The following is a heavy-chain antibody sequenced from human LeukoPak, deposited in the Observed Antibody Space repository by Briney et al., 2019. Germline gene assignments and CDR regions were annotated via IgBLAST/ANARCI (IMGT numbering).Heavy chain of an antibody. CDR2: IYYSGST. CDR3: ARHSYGDYVELDY. V-gene: IGHV4-59*08. J-gene: IGHJ4*02. Sequence: PSETLSLTCSVSGGSISSYYWSWIRQPPGKGLEWIGYIYYSGSTNYNPSLKSRVTISVDTSKNQFSLKLSSVTAADTAVYYCARHSYGDYVELDYWGQGTLVTVSS. D-gene: IGHD4-17*01. CDR1: GGSISSYY.